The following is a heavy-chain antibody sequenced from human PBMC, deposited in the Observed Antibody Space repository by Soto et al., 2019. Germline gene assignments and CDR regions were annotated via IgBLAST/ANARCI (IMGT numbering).Heavy chain of an antibody. J-gene: IGHJ6*02. D-gene: IGHD5-12*01. CDR3: ARIKAVATDIRSPHYYYGMDV. CDR1: GFTFSSYS. V-gene: IGHV3-21*01. Sequence: PGGSLRLSCAASGFTFSSYSMNWVRQAPGKGLEWVSSISSSSSYIYYADSVKGRFTISRDNAKNSLYLQMNSLRAEDTAVYYCARIKAVATDIRSPHYYYGMDVWGQGTTVTVSS. CDR2: ISSSSSYI.